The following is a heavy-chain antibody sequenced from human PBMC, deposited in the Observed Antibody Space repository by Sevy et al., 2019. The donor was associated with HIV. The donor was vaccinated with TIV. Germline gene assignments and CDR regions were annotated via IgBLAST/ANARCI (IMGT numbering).Heavy chain of an antibody. CDR1: GGSISRSNYY. CDR2: IYYSGST. V-gene: IGHV4-39*01. Sequence: SETLSLTCTVSGGSISRSNYYWGWIRQPPGKGLEWIGSIYYSGSTYYKPSLKSRVTISVDTSKNQFSLKLSSVTAADTAVYYCARVTWYTSGWDWFEPWGQGTLVTVSS. J-gene: IGHJ5*02. CDR3: ARVTWYTSGWDWFEP. D-gene: IGHD6-19*01.